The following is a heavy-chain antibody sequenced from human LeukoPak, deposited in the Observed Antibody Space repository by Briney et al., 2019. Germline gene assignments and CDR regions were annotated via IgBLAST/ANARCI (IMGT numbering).Heavy chain of an antibody. D-gene: IGHD6-19*01. Sequence: ASVKVSCKASGYTFTDYYMHWVRQAPGQGLEWMGWINPNSGDTKYAQNFQGRVTMARDTSITTTYMELSSLRSDDTAVYYCLRDRHTVAVAATLDYWGQGTLVIASS. V-gene: IGHV1-2*02. CDR1: GYTFTDYY. CDR3: LRDRHTVAVAATLDY. J-gene: IGHJ4*02. CDR2: INPNSGDT.